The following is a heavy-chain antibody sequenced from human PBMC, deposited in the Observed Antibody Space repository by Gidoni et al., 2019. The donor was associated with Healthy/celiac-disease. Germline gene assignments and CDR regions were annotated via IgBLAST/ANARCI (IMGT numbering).Heavy chain of an antibody. V-gene: IGHV3-11*06. CDR3: ARSPPRWPVDY. CDR1: GFTFSDYY. D-gene: IGHD2-15*01. Sequence: QVQLVESGGGLVKPGGSLRPSCAASGFTFSDYYMSWIRQAPGKGLEWVSYISSSSSYTNYADSVKGRFTISRDNAKNSLYLQMNSLRAEDTAVYYWARSPPRWPVDYWGQGTLVTVSS. CDR2: ISSSSSYT. J-gene: IGHJ4*02.